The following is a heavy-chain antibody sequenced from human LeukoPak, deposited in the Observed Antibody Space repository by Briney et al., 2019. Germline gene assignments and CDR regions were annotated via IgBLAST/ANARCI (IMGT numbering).Heavy chain of an antibody. J-gene: IGHJ4*02. CDR3: ARDSPGEVGATPDY. Sequence: GGSLRLSCAGSGFIFNNYAMHWVRQPPGKGLEWVSGISWNSGSIDYADSVKGRFTISRDNSKNKVYLQMNSLRAEDTAVYYCARDSPGEVGATPDYWGQGTLVTVSS. V-gene: IGHV3-9*01. D-gene: IGHD1-26*01. CDR1: GFIFNNYA. CDR2: ISWNSGSI.